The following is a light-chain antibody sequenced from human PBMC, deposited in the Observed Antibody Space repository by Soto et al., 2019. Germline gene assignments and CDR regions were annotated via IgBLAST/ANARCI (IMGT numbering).Light chain of an antibody. CDR1: QSISSW. Sequence: DIQMTQSPSTLSASVGDRVTITCRASQSISSWLAWYQQKPGKAPKILIYKASSLESGVPSRFSGSGSGTECTLTSSSLQPDDVATSYCQQQYNSYYTVGQGTNLEIK. CDR3: QQQYNSYYT. V-gene: IGKV1-5*03. J-gene: IGKJ2*01. CDR2: KAS.